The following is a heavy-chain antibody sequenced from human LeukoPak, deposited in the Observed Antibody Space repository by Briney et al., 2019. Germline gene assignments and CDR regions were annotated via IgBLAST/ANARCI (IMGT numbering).Heavy chain of an antibody. V-gene: IGHV1-69*05. D-gene: IGHD1-20*01. J-gene: IGHJ3*02. CDR2: IIPIFGTA. Sequence: SSVNVSCQASVGTFSSYAIRWVRQPPGQGLEWMEGIIPIFGTANYVQKFQGRVTITTDESTSPAYLEPSSLSSEDTAVYYCASRNRYNWKYDFDIWGQGTMVTVSS. CDR1: VGTFSSYA. CDR3: ASRNRYNWKYDFDI.